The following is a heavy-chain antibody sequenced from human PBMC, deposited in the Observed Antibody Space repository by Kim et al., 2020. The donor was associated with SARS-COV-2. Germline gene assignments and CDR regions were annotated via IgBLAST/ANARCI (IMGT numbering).Heavy chain of an antibody. D-gene: IGHD3-10*01. Sequence: SETLSLTCSVSGDSISSDNHYWGWIRQPPGKGLEWIASIHYSGTTYYNPSLKSRVTISVDTSKNQFSLNLDSVTAADTALYYCARHLWFGEFIYYFGMDVWGQGTSVTVSS. J-gene: IGHJ6*02. V-gene: IGHV4-39*01. CDR3: ARHLWFGEFIYYFGMDV. CDR1: GDSISSDNHY. CDR2: IHYSGTT.